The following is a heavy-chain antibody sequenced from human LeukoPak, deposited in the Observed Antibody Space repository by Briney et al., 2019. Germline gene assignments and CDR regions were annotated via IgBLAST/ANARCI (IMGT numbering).Heavy chain of an antibody. V-gene: IGHV3-48*01. CDR2: ISGSSTTI. CDR3: ARDQDWAFDY. D-gene: IGHD3/OR15-3a*01. Sequence: GGSLRLSCAASEFSFSSHSMNWVRQAPGKGLEWVSYISGSSTTIDYADSAKGRFIISRDNAKKSLYLQMNNLRAEDTAVYYCARDQDWAFDYWGQGILVTVSS. CDR1: EFSFSSHS. J-gene: IGHJ4*02.